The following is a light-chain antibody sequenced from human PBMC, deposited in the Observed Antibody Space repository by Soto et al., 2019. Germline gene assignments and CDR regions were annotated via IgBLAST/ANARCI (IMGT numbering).Light chain of an antibody. CDR3: QQYSSAST. CDR1: QSINNW. Sequence: DIQMTQSPSTLSASVGDRVTITCRASQSINNWLAWYQQKPGKAPKLLIYRASSFENGVPSRFSGRGSGTDFIFTITSLQPDDFSTYYCQQYSSASTFGQGTKVEI. CDR2: RAS. V-gene: IGKV1-5*03. J-gene: IGKJ1*01.